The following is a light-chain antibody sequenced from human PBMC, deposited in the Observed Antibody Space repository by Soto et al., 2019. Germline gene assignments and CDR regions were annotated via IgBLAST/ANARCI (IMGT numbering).Light chain of an antibody. CDR1: SSDVGGYNY. CDR2: NVN. V-gene: IGLV2-11*01. CDR3: STYTSASTS. J-gene: IGLJ2*01. Sequence: QSALTQPRSVSGSPGQSVTISCAGASSDVGGYNYVSWYQEHPGKAPKLILYNVNERPSGVPDRFSGSKSGNTASLTISGLQADDEADYFCSTYTSASTSFGGGTKLTVL.